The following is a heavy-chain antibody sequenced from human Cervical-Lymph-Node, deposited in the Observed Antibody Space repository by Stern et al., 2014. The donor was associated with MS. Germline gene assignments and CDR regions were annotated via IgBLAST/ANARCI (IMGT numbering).Heavy chain of an antibody. D-gene: IGHD2-2*01. Sequence: VQLLESGPGLVKPSQTLSLTCTVSGGSISSDNYYWTWIRPHPGQGLEWIGHLYYSGTTYSNPSLKSRASTEVTTPQKPFSLMMSSVTAADTAVYYCARDHFTTSLDVWGHGTTVTVS. CDR2: LYYSGTT. J-gene: IGHJ6*02. CDR1: GGSISSDNYY. CDR3: ARDHFTTSLDV. V-gene: IGHV4-31*03.